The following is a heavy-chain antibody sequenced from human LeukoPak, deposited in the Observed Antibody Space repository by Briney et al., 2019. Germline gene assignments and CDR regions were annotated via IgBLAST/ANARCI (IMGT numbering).Heavy chain of an antibody. CDR3: ARDGDCSSTSCLFPTYFDY. D-gene: IGHD2-2*01. CDR1: GFTVSNNY. Sequence: GGSLRLSCAASGFTVSNNYLSWVRQAPGKGLEWVANINQDGSEKCYVDSVKGRFTISRDNAKNSLYLQMNSLRAEDTAVYYCARDGDCSSTSCLFPTYFDYWGQGTLVTVSS. J-gene: IGHJ4*02. CDR2: INQDGSEK. V-gene: IGHV3-7*01.